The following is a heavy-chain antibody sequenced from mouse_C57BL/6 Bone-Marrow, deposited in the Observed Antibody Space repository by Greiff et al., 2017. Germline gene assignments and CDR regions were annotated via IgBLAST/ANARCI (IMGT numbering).Heavy chain of an antibody. J-gene: IGHJ3*01. CDR3: ALITKAWFAY. D-gene: IGHD1-1*01. CDR1: GFTFSSYG. Sequence: EVKLVESGGGLVKPGGSLKLSCAASGFTFSSYGMSWVRQTPDKRLEWVATISSGGSYTYYPDSVKGRFTISRDNAKNTLYLQMSSLKSEDTAMYYCALITKAWFAYWGQGTLVTVSA. V-gene: IGHV5-6*03. CDR2: ISSGGSYT.